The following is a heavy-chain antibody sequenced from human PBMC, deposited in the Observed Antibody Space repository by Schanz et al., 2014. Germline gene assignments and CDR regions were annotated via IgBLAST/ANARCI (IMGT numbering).Heavy chain of an antibody. Sequence: QVQLVQSGAEVKKPGSSVKVSGKASGGTFSSYAFSWVRQAPGQGLEWMGKIIPILGMENYAQKFQGRVTITADISTSTAYMDLSSLRSDDTAVYYCARDIQYHYDTSGPVGAFDIWGQGTVVTVSS. CDR1: GGTFSSYA. CDR2: IIPILGME. V-gene: IGHV1-69*04. CDR3: ARDIQYHYDTSGPVGAFDI. D-gene: IGHD3-22*01. J-gene: IGHJ3*02.